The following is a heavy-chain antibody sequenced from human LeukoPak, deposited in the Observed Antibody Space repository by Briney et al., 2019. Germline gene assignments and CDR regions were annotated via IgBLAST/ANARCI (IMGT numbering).Heavy chain of an antibody. J-gene: IGHJ4*02. Sequence: SETQSLTCTVSGGSISSYYWSWIRQPAGKGLEWIGRIYTSGSTNYNPSLKSRVTMSVDTSKNQFSLKLSSVTAADTAVYYCAREAWYYYDSSGYYQHLPFDYWGQGTLVTVSS. V-gene: IGHV4-4*07. D-gene: IGHD3-22*01. CDR2: IYTSGST. CDR3: AREAWYYYDSSGYYQHLPFDY. CDR1: GGSISSYY.